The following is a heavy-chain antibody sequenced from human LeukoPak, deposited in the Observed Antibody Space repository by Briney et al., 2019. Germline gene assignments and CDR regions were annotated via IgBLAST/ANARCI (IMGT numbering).Heavy chain of an antibody. Sequence: PSETLSLTCAVYGGSFSGYYWSWIRQPPGKGLEWIGEINHNGSTNYNPSLKSRVTISVDTSKNQFSLKLSSVTAADTAVYYCARVTDGDSKPGSFDYWGQGTLVTVSS. D-gene: IGHD4-17*01. CDR1: GGSFSGYY. J-gene: IGHJ4*02. V-gene: IGHV4-34*01. CDR2: INHNGST. CDR3: ARVTDGDSKPGSFDY.